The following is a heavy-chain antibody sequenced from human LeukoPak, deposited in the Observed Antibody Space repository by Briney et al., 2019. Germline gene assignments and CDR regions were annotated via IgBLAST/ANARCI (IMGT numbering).Heavy chain of an antibody. CDR2: ISSNSSHI. J-gene: IGHJ4*02. V-gene: IGHV3-21*01. Sequence: GGSLRLSCAASGFTFSSYSMNWVRQAPGKGLEWVSSISSNSSHIYYADSVKGRFTISRDNAKNSLYLQMNSLRAEDTAVYYCARDGGYDFGFYFDYWGQGTLVTVSS. CDR1: GFTFSSYS. CDR3: ARDGGYDFGFYFDY. D-gene: IGHD5-12*01.